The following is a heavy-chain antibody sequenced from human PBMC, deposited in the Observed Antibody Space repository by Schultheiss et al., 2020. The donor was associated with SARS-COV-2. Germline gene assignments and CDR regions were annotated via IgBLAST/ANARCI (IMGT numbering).Heavy chain of an antibody. J-gene: IGHJ3*02. CDR2: IYHSGST. Sequence: SQTLSLTCAVSGYSISSGYYWGWIRQPPGKELEWIGSIYHSGSTYYTPSLKSRITVSVDTSNNQFSLKLRSVTAADTAVYYCAKVDTAMVTFDAFDIWGQGTMVTVSS. CDR1: GYSISSGYY. V-gene: IGHV4-38-2*01. D-gene: IGHD5-18*01. CDR3: AKVDTAMVTFDAFDI.